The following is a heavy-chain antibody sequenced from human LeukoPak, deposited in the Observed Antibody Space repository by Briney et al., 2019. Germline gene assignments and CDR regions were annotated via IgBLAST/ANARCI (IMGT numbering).Heavy chain of an antibody. J-gene: IGHJ5*02. Sequence: GGSLRLSCAASGFTFSSYAMSWVRQAPGKGLEWVSAISGSDGSTYYADSVKGRFTISRDNSKNTLYLQMNSLRAEDTAVYYCAKVPANLVYAIPWFDPWGQGTLVTVSS. CDR2: ISGSDGST. D-gene: IGHD2-8*01. CDR1: GFTFSSYA. V-gene: IGHV3-23*01. CDR3: AKVPANLVYAIPWFDP.